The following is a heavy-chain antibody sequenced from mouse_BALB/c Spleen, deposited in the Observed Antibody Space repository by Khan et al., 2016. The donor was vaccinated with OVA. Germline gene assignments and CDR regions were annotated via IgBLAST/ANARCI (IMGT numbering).Heavy chain of an antibody. Sequence: VELVESGPGLVQPSQSLSITCTVSGFSLTTYGVHWVRQSPGKGLEWLGMIWSGGSTDYNAAFISRLSISKDNSKSQVFFKMNSLQPNDTAIYYCARNYDYDEGLAYWGQGTLVTVSA. CDR2: IWSGGST. J-gene: IGHJ3*01. CDR3: ARNYDYDEGLAY. V-gene: IGHV2-2*02. CDR1: GFSLTTYG. D-gene: IGHD2-4*01.